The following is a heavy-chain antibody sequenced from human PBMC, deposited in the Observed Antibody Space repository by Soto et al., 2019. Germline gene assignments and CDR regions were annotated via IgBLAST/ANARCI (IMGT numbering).Heavy chain of an antibody. D-gene: IGHD3-10*02. CDR1: GFTFSSYD. V-gene: IGHV3-13*01. CDR2: IGTAGDT. Sequence: LRLSCAASGFTFSSYDMHWVRQATGKGLEWVSAIGTAGDTYYPGSVKGRFTISRENAKNSLYLQMNSLRAADTGIYYCARQRVLSTNMFITSFDPWGQGTLVTVSS. CDR3: ARQRVLSTNMFITSFDP. J-gene: IGHJ5*02.